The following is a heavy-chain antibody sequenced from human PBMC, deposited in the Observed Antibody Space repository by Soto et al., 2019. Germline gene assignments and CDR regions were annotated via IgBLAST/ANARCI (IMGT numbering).Heavy chain of an antibody. CDR1: GYSFTSYH. CDR3: ARRRGYSYEI. V-gene: IGHV5-51*01. J-gene: IGHJ3*02. Sequence: GESLKISCKGSGYSFTSYHIVWVRQMPGKGLEWMGIIYPGDSETRYSPSLQGQVTISAAKSISTAYLQWSSLKASDTAMYYCARRRGYSYEIWGQGTMVTVSS. CDR2: IYPGDSET. D-gene: IGHD5-18*01.